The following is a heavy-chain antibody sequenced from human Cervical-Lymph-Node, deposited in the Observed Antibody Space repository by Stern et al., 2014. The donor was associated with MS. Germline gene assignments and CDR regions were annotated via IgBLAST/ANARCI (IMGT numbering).Heavy chain of an antibody. V-gene: IGHV4-59*01. CDR1: GGSISSYY. CDR2: IYYSGST. Sequence: QLQLQESGPGLVKPSETLSLTCTVSGGSISSYYWSWIRQPPGKGLEWIGYIYYSGSTNYKPSLQSAVTISVETSTHQFPLQLSSGTAADTAVYYCARERPPRHFDYWGQGTLVTVSS. J-gene: IGHJ4*02. CDR3: ARERPPRHFDY.